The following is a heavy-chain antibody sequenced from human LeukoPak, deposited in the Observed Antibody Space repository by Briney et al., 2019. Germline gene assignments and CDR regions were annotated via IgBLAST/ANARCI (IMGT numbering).Heavy chain of an antibody. D-gene: IGHD2-2*01. V-gene: IGHV3-7*03. J-gene: IGHJ4*02. Sequence: GGSLRLSCAASRFIFRNYWMSWVRRGPGEGLEWVANINQGGSEKYYVDSVKGRFTISRDNAKNSLDLQMNSLRVEDTAIYYCARLAVPPGNRGWYYEHWGQGTLVTVSS. CDR3: ARLAVPPGNRGWYYEH. CDR2: INQGGSEK. CDR1: RFIFRNYW.